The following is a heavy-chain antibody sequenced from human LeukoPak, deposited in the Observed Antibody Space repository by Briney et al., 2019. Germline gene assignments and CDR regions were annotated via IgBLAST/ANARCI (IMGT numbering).Heavy chain of an antibody. J-gene: IGHJ5*02. Sequence: ASVKVSCKASGYTFTSHDINWMRPATGQGLEWMGWMNSNTGNTGYAQKLQGRVTMTRDTSISTAYMELRSLTSDDTAVYYCARGSGSGGRDWFDPWGQGTLVTVSS. CDR2: MNSNTGNT. D-gene: IGHD1-26*01. CDR1: GYTFTSHD. CDR3: ARGSGSGGRDWFDP. V-gene: IGHV1-8*01.